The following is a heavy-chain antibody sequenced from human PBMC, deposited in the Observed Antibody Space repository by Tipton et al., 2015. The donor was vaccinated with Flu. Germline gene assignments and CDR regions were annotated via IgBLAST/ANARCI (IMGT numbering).Heavy chain of an antibody. CDR1: SYSITSGYY. J-gene: IGHJ3*01. CDR2: IYPSGTT. CDR3: ASLPAQTNVHGGV. Sequence: GLVKPSETLSLTCVVSSYSITSGYYWGWIRQPPGKRLELIGSIYPSGTTYYNPSLKSRVTISVDTSRSQFSLKLRSVTAADTAVYYCASLPAQTNVHGGVWGQGTMVTVSS. D-gene: IGHD1-1*01. V-gene: IGHV4-38-2*01.